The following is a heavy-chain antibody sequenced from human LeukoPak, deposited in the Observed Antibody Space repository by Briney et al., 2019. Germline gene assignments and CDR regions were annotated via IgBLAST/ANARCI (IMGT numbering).Heavy chain of an antibody. V-gene: IGHV1-2*02. Sequence: ASVKVSCKASGYTFTGYYMHWVRQAPGQGLEWMGWINPNSGGTNYAQKFQGRVTMTRDTSISTAYMELSRLRSDDTAMYYCARGSIAIFGVVVKFDPWGQGTLVTVSS. CDR2: INPNSGGT. J-gene: IGHJ5*02. CDR1: GYTFTGYY. CDR3: ARGSIAIFGVVVKFDP. D-gene: IGHD3-3*01.